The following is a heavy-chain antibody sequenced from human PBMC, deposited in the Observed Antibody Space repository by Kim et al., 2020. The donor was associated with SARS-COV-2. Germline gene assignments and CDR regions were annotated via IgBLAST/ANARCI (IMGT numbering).Heavy chain of an antibody. J-gene: IGHJ6*02. Sequence: SETLSLTCTVSGGSISSGGYYWSWIRQHPGKGLEWIGYIYYSGSTYYNPSLKSRVTISVDTSKNQFSLKLSSVTAADTAVYYCARARPDYYDSSGYVLWYGMDVWGQGTTVTVSS. V-gene: IGHV4-31*03. CDR2: IYYSGST. CDR3: ARARPDYYDSSGYVLWYGMDV. D-gene: IGHD3-22*01. CDR1: GGSISSGGYY.